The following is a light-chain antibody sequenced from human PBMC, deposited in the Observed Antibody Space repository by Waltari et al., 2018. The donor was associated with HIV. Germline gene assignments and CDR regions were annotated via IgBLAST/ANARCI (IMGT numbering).Light chain of an antibody. V-gene: IGKV1-27*01. CDR1: HGISKY. Sequence: DIQLTQSPSSRSAAVGDRVTITCRASHGISKYLAWYQQKQGKPPKLLISAVSTLQSGVSSRFSGSGSGTDFILTISSLQPEDVATYYCQRYNAAPYNFGQGTKLEIK. CDR3: QRYNAAPYN. CDR2: AVS. J-gene: IGKJ2*01.